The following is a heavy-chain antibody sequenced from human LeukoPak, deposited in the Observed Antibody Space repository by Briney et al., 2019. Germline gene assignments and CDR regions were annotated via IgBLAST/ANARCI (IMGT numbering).Heavy chain of an antibody. V-gene: IGHV4-59*01. CDR3: ARGVKWLRAQYFDY. J-gene: IGHJ4*02. CDR2: IYYSGST. Sequence: SETLSLTSTVSGGSISSYYWSWIRQPPGKGLEWIGYIYYSGSTNYNPSLKSRVTISVDTSKNQFSLKLSSVTAADTAVYYCARGVKWLRAQYFDYWGQGTLVTVSS. CDR1: GGSISSYY. D-gene: IGHD5-12*01.